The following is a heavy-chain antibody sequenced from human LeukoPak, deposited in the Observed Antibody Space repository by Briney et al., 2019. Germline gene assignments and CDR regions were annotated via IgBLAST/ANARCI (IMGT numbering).Heavy chain of an antibody. J-gene: IGHJ6*03. CDR1: GGSISSGSYY. CDR2: IYTSGST. Sequence: SQTLSLTCTVSGGSISSGSYYWRWIRQPAGKGLEWIGRIYTSGSTNYNPSLKSRVTISVDTSKNQFSLKLSSVTAADTAVYYCARVTPFGVVRYYMDVWGKGTTVTVSS. V-gene: IGHV4-61*02. CDR3: ARVTPFGVVRYYMDV. D-gene: IGHD3-3*01.